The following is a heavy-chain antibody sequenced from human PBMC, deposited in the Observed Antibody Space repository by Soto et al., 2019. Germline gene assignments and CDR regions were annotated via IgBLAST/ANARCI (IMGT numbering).Heavy chain of an antibody. D-gene: IGHD2-21*01. V-gene: IGHV3-23*01. CDR3: AKVWQYYFDY. CDR2: ISGSGGST. CDR1: GFTLSSYA. J-gene: IGHJ4*02. Sequence: GSLRLSCAGSGFTLSSYALSWVRQAPGKGLEWVSAISGSGGSTYYADAVKGRFTISRDNSKNTLYLQMNRLRAEDTAVYYCAKVWQYYFDYWGQGTLVTVSS.